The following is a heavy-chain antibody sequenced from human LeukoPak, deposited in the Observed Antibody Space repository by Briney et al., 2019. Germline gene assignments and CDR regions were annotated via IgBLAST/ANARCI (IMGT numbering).Heavy chain of an antibody. J-gene: IGHJ4*02. D-gene: IGHD2-21*02. Sequence: QTGRSLRLSCAASGFTFSSYAMHWVRQAPGKGLEWVAVISYDGSNKYYADSVKGRFTISRDNSKNTLYLQMNSLRAEDTAVYYCARDKKTGDCYLEYWGQGTLVTVSS. CDR2: ISYDGSNK. CDR1: GFTFSSYA. CDR3: ARDKKTGDCYLEY. V-gene: IGHV3-30-3*01.